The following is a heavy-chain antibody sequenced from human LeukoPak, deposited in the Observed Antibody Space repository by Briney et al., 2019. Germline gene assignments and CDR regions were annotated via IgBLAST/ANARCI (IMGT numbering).Heavy chain of an antibody. CDR2: INHSGST. Sequence: PSETLSLTCAVYGGSFSGYYWSWIRQPPGKGLEWIGEINHSGSTNYNPSLKSRVTISVDTSKNQFSLNLTSVTAADTAVYYCARVGCNSNSCPDAFDIWGQGTMVTVSS. D-gene: IGHD2-2*01. J-gene: IGHJ3*02. V-gene: IGHV4-34*01. CDR1: GGSFSGYY. CDR3: ARVGCNSNSCPDAFDI.